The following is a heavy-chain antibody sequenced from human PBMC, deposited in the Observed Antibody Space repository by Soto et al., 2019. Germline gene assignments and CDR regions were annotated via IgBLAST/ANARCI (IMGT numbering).Heavy chain of an antibody. V-gene: IGHV1-8*01. CDR3: ARGEGYCISTSCYFKH. CDR2: MNPNSGNT. Sequence: QVQLVQSGAEVKKPGASVKVSCKASGYTFTSYDINWVRQATGQGLEWMGWMNPNSGNTGYAQKFQGRVTMTRNTSISTAYMELSSLRSEDTAVYYCARGEGYCISTSCYFKHWGQGTLVTVSS. CDR1: GYTFTSYD. D-gene: IGHD2-2*01. J-gene: IGHJ1*01.